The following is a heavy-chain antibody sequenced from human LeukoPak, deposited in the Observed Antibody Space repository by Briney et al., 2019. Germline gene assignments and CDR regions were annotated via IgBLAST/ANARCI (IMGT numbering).Heavy chain of an antibody. CDR1: GFTVSSNF. V-gene: IGHV3-66*04. J-gene: IGHJ4*02. CDR2: IYNVGTT. CDR3: ASHGYYCLDY. D-gene: IGHD2-15*01. Sequence: GGSLRLSCAASGFTVSSNFMSWVRQAPGKGLEWVSVIYNVGTTYYADSEKGRFTTSRDNSKNTVYLQMNYLRAEDTAVYYCASHGYYCLDYWGQGTLVTVSS.